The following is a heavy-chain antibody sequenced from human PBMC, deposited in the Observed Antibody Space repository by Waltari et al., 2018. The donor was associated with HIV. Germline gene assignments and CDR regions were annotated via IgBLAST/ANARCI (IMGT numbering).Heavy chain of an antibody. CDR1: GFTLSDHY. D-gene: IGHD1-1*01. CDR3: ARGRAGKSSYYYYCMDV. V-gene: IGHV3-72*01. CDR2: TRNKLNGYTT. J-gene: IGHJ6*03. Sequence: EVQVVESGGGLVQPGGSLRLYCAASGFTLSDHYMDWVRQAPGKGLEWVGRTRNKLNGYTTEYAASVKGRFTISRDDSKNSLSLQMNSLKTEDTAVYYCARGRAGKSSYYYYCMDVWGKGTTVTVSS.